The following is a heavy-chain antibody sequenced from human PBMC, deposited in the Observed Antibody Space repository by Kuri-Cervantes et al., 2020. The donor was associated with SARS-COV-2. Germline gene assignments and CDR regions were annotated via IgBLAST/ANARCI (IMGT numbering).Heavy chain of an antibody. V-gene: IGHV3-23*01. CDR1: GFTFSSYA. CDR2: ISGSGGST. Sequence: GESLKISCAASGFTFSSYAMSWVRQAPGKGLEWVSAISGSGGSTYYEDSVKGRFTISRDNSKNTLYLQMNSLRAEDTAVYCWASSPVAAPFGAFDIWGQGTMVTVSS. D-gene: IGHD6-19*01. CDR3: ASSPVAAPFGAFDI. J-gene: IGHJ3*02.